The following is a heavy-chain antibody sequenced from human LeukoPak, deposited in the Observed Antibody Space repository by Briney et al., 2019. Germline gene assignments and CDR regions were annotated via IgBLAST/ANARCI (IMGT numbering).Heavy chain of an antibody. Sequence: GESLKISCQASGYRFTNYWIGWVRQMPGKGLEWMGIVYPVDSDSRYSPSFQGQVTISVDKSINTAYLQWSSLKASDTAMYYCARPRDHRGDFNFDHWGQGTLVTVSS. CDR1: GYRFTNYW. CDR2: VYPVDSDS. J-gene: IGHJ4*02. V-gene: IGHV5-51*01. D-gene: IGHD7-27*01. CDR3: ARPRDHRGDFNFDH.